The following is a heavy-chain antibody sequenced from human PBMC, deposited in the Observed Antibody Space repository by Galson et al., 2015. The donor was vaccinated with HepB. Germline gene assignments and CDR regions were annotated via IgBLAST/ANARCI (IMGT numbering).Heavy chain of an antibody. J-gene: IGHJ3*02. D-gene: IGHD3-16*01. CDR1: GDSVSSNSVA. V-gene: IGHV6-1*01. CDR3: VRGQSRTYNI. Sequence: CAISGDSVSSNSVAWSWIRQSPSRGLEWLGTTHFRSKWYLDYSVSMKSRIIITPDTSKNQFSLQLNFVTPEDTAVYYCVRGQSRTYNIWGQGTMVTVSS. CDR2: THFRSKWYL.